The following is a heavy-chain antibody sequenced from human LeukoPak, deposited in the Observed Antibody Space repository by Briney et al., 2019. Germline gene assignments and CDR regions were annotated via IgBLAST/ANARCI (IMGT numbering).Heavy chain of an antibody. V-gene: IGHV4-4*07. CDR3: ASADYYYYYMDA. CDR1: GGSISSYY. CDR2: IYSSGST. Sequence: PSETLSLTCTVSGGSISSYYWSWIRQPAGKGLEWIGRIYSSGSTTYNPTLMRRVTMSVETSKNQFSLRLRSVTAADTAVYYCASADYYYYYMDAWGKGTTVTVSS. J-gene: IGHJ6*03.